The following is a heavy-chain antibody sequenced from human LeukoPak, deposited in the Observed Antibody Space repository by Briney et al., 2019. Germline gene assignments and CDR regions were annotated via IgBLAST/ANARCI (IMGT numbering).Heavy chain of an antibody. CDR3: ATDPGYYDSSGYYY. CDR1: GGTFSSYA. J-gene: IGHJ4*02. D-gene: IGHD3-22*01. V-gene: IGHV1-69*06. Sequence: GASVRVSCKASGGTFSSYAISWVRQAPGQGLEWMGGIIPIFSTANYAQKFQGRVTMTEDTSTDTAYMELSSLRSEDTAVYYCATDPGYYDSSGYYYWGQGTLVTVSS. CDR2: IIPIFSTA.